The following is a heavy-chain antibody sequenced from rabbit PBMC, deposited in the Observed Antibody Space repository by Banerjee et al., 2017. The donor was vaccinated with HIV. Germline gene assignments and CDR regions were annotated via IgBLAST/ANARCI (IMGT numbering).Heavy chain of an antibody. J-gene: IGHJ6*01. CDR2: IYAGNSGNT. CDR1: GFSFSSGYY. Sequence: QEQLEESGGDLVKPEGSLTLTCTASGFSFSSGYYMCWVRQAPGKGLEWIACIYAGNSGNTYYASWAKGRFTISKTSSTTVTLQMTSLTVADTATYFCARDTATSFSSYGMDLWGPGTLVTVS. D-gene: IGHD7-1*01. V-gene: IGHV1S45*01. CDR3: ARDTATSFSSYGMDL.